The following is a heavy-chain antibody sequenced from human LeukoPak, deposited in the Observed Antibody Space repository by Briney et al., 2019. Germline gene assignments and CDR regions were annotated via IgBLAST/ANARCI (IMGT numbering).Heavy chain of an antibody. Sequence: ASVKVSCKVSGYTLTELSMHWVRQAPGKGVEWMGGFDPEDGETIYAQKFQGRVTMTEDTSTDTAYMELSSLRSEDTAVYYCAVAAAATRLGDAFDIWGQGTVVTVSS. CDR1: GYTLTELS. V-gene: IGHV1-24*01. CDR3: AVAAAATRLGDAFDI. D-gene: IGHD6-13*01. CDR2: FDPEDGET. J-gene: IGHJ3*02.